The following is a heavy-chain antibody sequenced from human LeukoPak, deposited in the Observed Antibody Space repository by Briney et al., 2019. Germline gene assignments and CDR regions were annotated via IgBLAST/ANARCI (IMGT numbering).Heavy chain of an antibody. V-gene: IGHV1-3*03. CDR2: INAGNGNT. CDR3: ARDMTGIPMVTGWFDP. CDR1: GYTFTSYG. Sequence: ASVKVSCKASGYTFTSYGISWVRQAPGQRLEWMGWINAGNGNTKYSQEFQGRVTITRDTSASTAYMELGSLRSEDMAVYYCARDMTGIPMVTGWFDPWGQGTLVTVSS. J-gene: IGHJ5*02. D-gene: IGHD3-10*01.